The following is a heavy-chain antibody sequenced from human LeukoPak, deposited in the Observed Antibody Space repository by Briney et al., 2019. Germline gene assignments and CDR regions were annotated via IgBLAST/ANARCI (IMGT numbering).Heavy chain of an antibody. CDR2: ISGSGGST. Sequence: GGSLRLSCAASGFTFSSYAMSWVRQAPGKGLEWVSAISGSGGSTYYADSVKGRFTISRDNSKNTLYLQMNSLRAEDTAVYYCAKDRITMVRGAEFNWFDPWGQGTLVTVSS. CDR3: AKDRITMVRGAEFNWFDP. J-gene: IGHJ5*02. V-gene: IGHV3-23*01. CDR1: GFTFSSYA. D-gene: IGHD3-10*01.